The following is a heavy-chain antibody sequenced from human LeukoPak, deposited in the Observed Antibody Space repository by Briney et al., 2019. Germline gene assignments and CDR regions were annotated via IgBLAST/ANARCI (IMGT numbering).Heavy chain of an antibody. D-gene: IGHD2-2*01. Sequence: GGSLRLACAAAGFTFSSYAMTWVRQAPGKGLEWVSSISGGGGGTFYADSVKVRFTISRDNSKNTLYLQMTSLRAEDTAVYYCAMGRGGYCSSTSCYAPDVWGQGTTVTVSS. CDR2: ISGGGGGT. CDR1: GFTFSSYA. CDR3: AMGRGGYCSSTSCYAPDV. V-gene: IGHV3-23*01. J-gene: IGHJ6*02.